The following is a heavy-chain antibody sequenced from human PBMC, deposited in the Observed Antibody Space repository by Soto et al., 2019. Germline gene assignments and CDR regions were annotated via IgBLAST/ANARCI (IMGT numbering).Heavy chain of an antibody. J-gene: IGHJ3*02. CDR2: MNPNSGNT. CDR1: GYTFTSYD. Sequence: ASVKVSCKASGYTFTSYDINWVRQATGQGVEWMGWMNPNSGNTGYAQKFQGRVTMTRNTSISTAYMELSSLRSEDTAVYYCARGGYYGSGSYYNAFDIWGQGTMVTVSS. V-gene: IGHV1-8*01. D-gene: IGHD3-10*01. CDR3: ARGGYYGSGSYYNAFDI.